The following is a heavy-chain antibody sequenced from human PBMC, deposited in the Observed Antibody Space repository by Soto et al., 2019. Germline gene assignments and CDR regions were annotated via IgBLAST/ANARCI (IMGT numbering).Heavy chain of an antibody. CDR3: ARGHRKDAFDI. Sequence: GASVKVSCKASGYIFTYRYLYWVRQAPGQALEWMGWITPFNGNTNYAQKFQDRVTITRDRSMSTAYMELSSLRSEDTAMYYCARGHRKDAFDIWGQGTMVTVSS. J-gene: IGHJ3*02. CDR2: ITPFNGNT. V-gene: IGHV1-45*02. CDR1: GYIFTYRY.